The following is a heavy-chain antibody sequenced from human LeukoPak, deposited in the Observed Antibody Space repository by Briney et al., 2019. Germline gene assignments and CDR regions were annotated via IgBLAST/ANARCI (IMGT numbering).Heavy chain of an antibody. D-gene: IGHD6-19*01. CDR1: GGSFSGYY. J-gene: IGHJ4*02. CDR2: INHSGST. CDR3: ARQLTVASLYFDY. Sequence: SKTLSLTCAVYGGSFSGYYWSWIRQPPGKGLEWIGEINHSGSTNYNPSLKSRVTISVDTSKNQFSLKLSSVTAADTAVYYCARQLTVASLYFDYWGQGTLVTVSS. V-gene: IGHV4-34*01.